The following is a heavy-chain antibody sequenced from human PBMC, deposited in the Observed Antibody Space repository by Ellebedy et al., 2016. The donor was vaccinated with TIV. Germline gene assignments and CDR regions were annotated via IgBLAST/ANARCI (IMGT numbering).Heavy chain of an antibody. V-gene: IGHV4-59*01. CDR2: IYYSGST. CDR1: GGSMGDSITTYY. CDR3: ARASHTHLPYYDVLTGFGPFDY. J-gene: IGHJ4*02. D-gene: IGHD3-9*01. Sequence: SETLSLXXIASGGSMGDSITTYYWSWIRQPPGKGLEWIGYIYYSGSTNYNPSLNSRMTISLDTSKNQFSLKLTSVTAADTAVYYCARASHTHLPYYDVLTGFGPFDYWGQGALVTVSS.